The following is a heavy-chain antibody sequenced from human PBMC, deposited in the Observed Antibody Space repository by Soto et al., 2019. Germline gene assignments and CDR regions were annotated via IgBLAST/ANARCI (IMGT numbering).Heavy chain of an antibody. J-gene: IGHJ6*02. CDR2: INAGNGNT. D-gene: IGHD3-3*01. V-gene: IGHV1-3*01. Sequence: ASVKVSCKASGYTFTSYAMHWVRQAPGQRLEWMGWINAGNGNTKYSQKFQGRVTITRDTSASTAYMELSSLRSEDTAVYYCARAGITIFGVVANYYYYGMDVWGQGTTVTVSS. CDR3: ARAGITIFGVVANYYYYGMDV. CDR1: GYTFTSYA.